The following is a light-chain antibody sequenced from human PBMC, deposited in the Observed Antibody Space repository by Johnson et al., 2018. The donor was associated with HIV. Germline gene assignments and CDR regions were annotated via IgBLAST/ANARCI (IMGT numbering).Light chain of an antibody. CDR3: GTWDSSLSAGGV. CDR1: TSNIGNND. J-gene: IGLJ1*01. Sequence: QSVLTQPPSVSAAPGQKVTFSCSGSTSNIGNNDVSWYRHLPGTAPKLLIYDNTKRPSGIPDRFSGSQSGTSATLGITGLQTGDEADDYCGTWDSSLSAGGVFGTGTKVTVL. V-gene: IGLV1-51*01. CDR2: DNT.